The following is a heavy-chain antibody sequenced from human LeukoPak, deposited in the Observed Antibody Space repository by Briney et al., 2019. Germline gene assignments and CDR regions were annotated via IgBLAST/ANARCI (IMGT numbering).Heavy chain of an antibody. CDR3: ARPYSSSWYYFDY. Sequence: TETLSLTCTVSGGSISSSSYYWGWIRQPPGKGLEWIGSIYYSGSTYYNPSLKSRVTISVDTSKNQFSLKLSSVTAADTAVYYCARPYSSSWYYFDYWGQGTLVTVSS. CDR2: IYYSGST. J-gene: IGHJ4*02. D-gene: IGHD6-13*01. CDR1: GGSISSSSYY. V-gene: IGHV4-39*07.